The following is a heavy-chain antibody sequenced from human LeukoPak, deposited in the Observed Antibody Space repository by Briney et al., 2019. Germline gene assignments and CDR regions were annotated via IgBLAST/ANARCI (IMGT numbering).Heavy chain of an antibody. V-gene: IGHV1-18*01. CDR1: GYTFTSYG. CDR3: ARVPYDFWSGYYLYFDY. CDR2: ISAYNGNT. J-gene: IGHJ4*02. D-gene: IGHD3-3*01. Sequence: ASVKVSCKASGYTFTSYGISWVRQAPGQGLEWMGWISAYNGNTNYAQKLQGRVTMTTDTSTSTAYMELRSLRSDDTAVYYCARVPYDFWSGYYLYFDYWGQRTLVTVSS.